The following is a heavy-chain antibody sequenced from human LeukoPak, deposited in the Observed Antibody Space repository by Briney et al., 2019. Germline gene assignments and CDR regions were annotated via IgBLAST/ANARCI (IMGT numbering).Heavy chain of an antibody. CDR1: GGSISSGSYY. J-gene: IGHJ5*02. V-gene: IGHV4-61*02. Sequence: SQTLSLTCTVSGGSISSGSYYWSWIRQPAGKGLEWIGRIYTSGSTNYNPSLKSRVTISVDTSNNQFSLKLSSVTAADTAVYYCARVRIQLFWFDPWGEGNLVTVSS. D-gene: IGHD5-18*01. CDR2: IYTSGST. CDR3: ARVRIQLFWFDP.